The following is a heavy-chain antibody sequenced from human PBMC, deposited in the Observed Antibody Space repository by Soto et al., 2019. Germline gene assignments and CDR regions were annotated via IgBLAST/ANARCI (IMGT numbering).Heavy chain of an antibody. D-gene: IGHD3-22*01. V-gene: IGHV1-69*01. CDR3: ARGWGYDSSDYYYAY. CDR2: IIPMFGTA. J-gene: IGHJ4*01. CDR1: GGTFSRHA. Sequence: QVQLVQSGAEVRKPGSSVKVSCKASGGTFSRHAISWVRQAPGQGLEWMGGIIPMFGTANHAQKFQGRATIIADESTSTAYMELSSLRSEDTAIYYCARGWGYDSSDYYYAYWGQGTVVIVSS.